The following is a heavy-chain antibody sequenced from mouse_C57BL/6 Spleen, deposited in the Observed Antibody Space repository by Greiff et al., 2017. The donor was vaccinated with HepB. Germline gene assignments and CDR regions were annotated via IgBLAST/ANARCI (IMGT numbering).Heavy chain of an antibody. Sequence: VQLQQSGAELVRPGASVKLSCKASGYTFTDYYINWVKQRPGQGLEWIARIYPGSGNTYYNEKFKGKATLTAEKSSSTAYMQLSSLTSEDSAVYFCARERDYGNWGYWGQGTTLTVSS. V-gene: IGHV1-76*01. CDR1: GYTFTDYY. CDR3: ARERDYGNWGY. J-gene: IGHJ2*01. D-gene: IGHD2-1*01. CDR2: IYPGSGNT.